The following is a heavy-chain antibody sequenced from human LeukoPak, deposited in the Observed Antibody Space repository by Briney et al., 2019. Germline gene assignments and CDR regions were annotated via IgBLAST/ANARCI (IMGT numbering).Heavy chain of an antibody. CDR1: GFTFSSYG. Sequence: QPGRSLRLSCAASGFTFSSYGMHWVRQAPGKGLEWVAVISYDGSNKYFADSVKGRFTISRDNSKNTLYLQMNRLRAEDTVVYFCAKDPGSGSYYGYHFDYWGQGTLVTVSS. D-gene: IGHD1-26*01. V-gene: IGHV3-30*18. CDR2: ISYDGSNK. CDR3: AKDPGSGSYYGYHFDY. J-gene: IGHJ4*02.